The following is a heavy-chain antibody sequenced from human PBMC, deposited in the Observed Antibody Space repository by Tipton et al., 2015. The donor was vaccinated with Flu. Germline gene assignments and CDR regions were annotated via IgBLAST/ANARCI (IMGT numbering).Heavy chain of an antibody. CDR3: ARRDYSNYVSDPKSWFDP. Sequence: LRLSCAASGFTFSRYAMSWVRQAPGKGLEWIGTIYHSGSTYYSPSLKSRVTISIDTSKNQFSLNMRSVTAADMAVYYCARRDYSNYVSDPKSWFDPWGQGTLVAVSS. J-gene: IGHJ5*02. CDR2: IYHSGST. CDR1: GFTFSRYA. D-gene: IGHD4-11*01. V-gene: IGHV4-38-2*01.